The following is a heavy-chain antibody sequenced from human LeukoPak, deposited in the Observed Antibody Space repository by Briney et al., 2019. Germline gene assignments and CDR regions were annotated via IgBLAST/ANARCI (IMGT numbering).Heavy chain of an antibody. CDR2: ISSSSSTI. D-gene: IGHD3-22*01. CDR3: ARVLHKRSYDSSDYYGS. J-gene: IGHJ5*02. CDR1: GFTFSSYS. V-gene: IGHV3-48*01. Sequence: GGSLRLSCAASGFTFSSYSMNWVRQAPGKGLEWISYISSSSSTIYYADSVKGRFTISRDNAKNSLYLQLNSLRAEDTAVYYCARVLHKRSYDSSDYYGSWGQGTLVTVSS.